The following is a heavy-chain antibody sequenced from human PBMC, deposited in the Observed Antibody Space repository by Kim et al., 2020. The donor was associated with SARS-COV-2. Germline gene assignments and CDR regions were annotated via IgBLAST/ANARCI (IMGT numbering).Heavy chain of an antibody. CDR2: ISYDGSNK. CDR3: AKDRGGDYGEYGMDV. D-gene: IGHD4-17*01. Sequence: GSLRLSCAASGFTFSSYGMHWVRQAQGKGLEWVAVISYDGSNKYYADSVKGRFTISRDNSKNTLYLQMNSLRAEDTAVYYCAKDRGGDYGEYGMDVWGQGTTVTVSS. CDR1: GFTFSSYG. V-gene: IGHV3-30*18. J-gene: IGHJ6*02.